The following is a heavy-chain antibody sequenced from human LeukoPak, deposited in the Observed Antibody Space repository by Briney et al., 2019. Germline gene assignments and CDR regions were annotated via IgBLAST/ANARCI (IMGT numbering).Heavy chain of an antibody. CDR1: GFTFSSYG. CDR3: AKVLTMGVADADH. CDR2: ISGGGDDT. Sequence: GGSLRLSCAASGFTFSSYGMNWVRQAPGKGLEWVSGISGGGDDTYYADSMKGRFTISRDNSKNTLYLQMNSLRAEDTAIYYCAKVLTMGVADADHWGQGTLVTVSS. D-gene: IGHD4/OR15-4a*01. V-gene: IGHV3-23*01. J-gene: IGHJ5*02.